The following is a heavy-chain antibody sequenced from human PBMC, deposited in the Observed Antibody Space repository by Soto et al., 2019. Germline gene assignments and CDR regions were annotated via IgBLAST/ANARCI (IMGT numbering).Heavy chain of an antibody. CDR3: ARDCRYYYDSSGYRPVYYGMDV. V-gene: IGHV1-18*01. J-gene: IGHJ6*02. CDR1: GYTFTSYG. CDR2: ISAYNGNT. Sequence: ASVKVSCKASGYTFTSYGISWVRQAPGQGLEWMGWISAYNGNTNYAQKLQGRVTMTTDTSTSTAYMELRSLRSDVTAVYYCARDCRYYYDSSGYRPVYYGMDVWGQGTTVTVSS. D-gene: IGHD3-22*01.